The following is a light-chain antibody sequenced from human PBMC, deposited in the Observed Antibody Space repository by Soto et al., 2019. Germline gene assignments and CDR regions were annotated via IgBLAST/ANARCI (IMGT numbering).Light chain of an antibody. CDR2: GAS. CDR3: QPWGGPMYT. V-gene: IGKV3-20*01. Sequence: EIVLTQSPGTLSLSPGERATLSCRASQFVSNTYLAWYQQRPGQAPRLLIYGASSRATGIPARFSGSGSGTDFPLTISRLEPEDFAVYYCQPWGGPMYTFGQGTKLEIK. CDR1: QFVSNTY. J-gene: IGKJ2*01.